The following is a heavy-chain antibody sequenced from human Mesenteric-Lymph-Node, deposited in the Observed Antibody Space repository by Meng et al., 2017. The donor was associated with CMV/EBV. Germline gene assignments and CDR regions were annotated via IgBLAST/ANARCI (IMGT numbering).Heavy chain of an antibody. J-gene: IGHJ4*02. D-gene: IGHD6-19*01. Sequence: ASVKVSCKAPGYTFTSFGISWVRQAPGQGLEWLGWISTYNGNTNYAQKLQGRVTMTTDTSTSTAYMELRSLISDDTAVYYCARDPVSSINRFDYWGQGTLVTVSS. V-gene: IGHV1-18*01. CDR2: ISTYNGNT. CDR1: GYTFTSFG. CDR3: ARDPVSSINRFDY.